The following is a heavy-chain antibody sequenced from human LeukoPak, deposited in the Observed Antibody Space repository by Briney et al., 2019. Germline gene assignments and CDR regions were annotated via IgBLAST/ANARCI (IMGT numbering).Heavy chain of an antibody. J-gene: IGHJ4*02. V-gene: IGHV1-69*05. CDR1: GGTFSSYA. CDR3: AGAHIVVVVAATPRYLDY. Sequence: SVKVSCKASGGTFSSYAISWVRQAPGQGLEWMGGIIPIFGTANYAQKFQGRVTITTDESTSTAYMELSSLRSEDTAVYYCAGAHIVVVVAATPRYLDYWGQGTLVTVSS. D-gene: IGHD2-15*01. CDR2: IIPIFGTA.